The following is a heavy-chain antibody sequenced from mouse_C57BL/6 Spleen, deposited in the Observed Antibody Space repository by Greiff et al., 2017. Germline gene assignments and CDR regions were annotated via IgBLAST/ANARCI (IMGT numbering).Heavy chain of an antibody. Sequence: QVQLQQSGPELVKPGASVKISCKASGYAFSSSWMNWVKQRPGKGLEWIGRIYPGDGDTNYNGKFKGKATLTADKSSSTAYMQLSSLTSEDSAVYFCASKDYGSSHYYARDYWGQGTSVTVSS. CDR2: IYPGDGDT. CDR1: GYAFSSSW. CDR3: ASKDYGSSHYYARDY. J-gene: IGHJ4*01. D-gene: IGHD1-1*01. V-gene: IGHV1-82*01.